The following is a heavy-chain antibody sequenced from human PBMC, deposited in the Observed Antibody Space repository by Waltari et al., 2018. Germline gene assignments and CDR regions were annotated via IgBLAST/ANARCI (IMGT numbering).Heavy chain of an antibody. J-gene: IGHJ1*01. CDR1: GYTFTSYD. CDR2: IIPIFGTA. Sequence: QVQLVQSGAEVKKPGASVKVSCKASGYTFTSYDINWVRQATGQGLEWMGGIIPIFGTANYAQKFQGRVTITADESTSTAYMELSSLRSEDTAVYYCARDWDSSSWLYFQHWGQGTLVTVSS. CDR3: ARDWDSSSWLYFQH. D-gene: IGHD6-13*01. V-gene: IGHV1-69*01.